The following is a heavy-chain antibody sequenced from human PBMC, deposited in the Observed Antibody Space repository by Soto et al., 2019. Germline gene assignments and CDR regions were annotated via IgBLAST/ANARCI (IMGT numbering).Heavy chain of an antibody. CDR3: TTNVYRDYGMDV. CDR1: GITFSKAW. J-gene: IGHJ6*02. D-gene: IGHD4-4*01. Sequence: EVQLVESGGGLVKPGGSLRLSCAASGITFSKAWMNWVRQSPGKGLEWVGRIKSKSDGGTTDYAAPVKGRFTISRDESQNTMCLQMNSLKTEDTAVYYCTTNVYRDYGMDVWGQGTTVTVSS. CDR2: IKSKSDGGTT. V-gene: IGHV3-15*01.